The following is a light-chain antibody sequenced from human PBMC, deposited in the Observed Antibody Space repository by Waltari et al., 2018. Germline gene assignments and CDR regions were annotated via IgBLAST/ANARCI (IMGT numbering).Light chain of an antibody. J-gene: IGLJ1*01. CDR3: CSYAGLGIYV. CDR1: SSDVGNYNL. Sequence: QSGLTQPASVSGSPGQSITVSCTGTSSDVGNYNLVSWYQQYPGKAPRLLVYEVTKRTSGFSARFFGSKSGNTASLTISGLQSEDEADYYCCSYAGLGIYVFGTGTKVTVL. V-gene: IGLV2-23*02. CDR2: EVT.